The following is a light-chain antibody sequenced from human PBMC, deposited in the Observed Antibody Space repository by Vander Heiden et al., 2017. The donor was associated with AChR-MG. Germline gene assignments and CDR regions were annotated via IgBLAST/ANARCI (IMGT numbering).Light chain of an antibody. CDR2: KAS. CDR3: QQFNSYPWT. Sequence: DIQMTQSPSTLSASVGDRVTITCRASQTISQWLAWYQQKPGKAPNLLIYKASTLESGVPSRFSGRGSGTEFTLTISSLQPDDFATYYCQQFNSYPWTFGQGTKVEVK. CDR1: QTISQW. V-gene: IGKV1-5*03. J-gene: IGKJ1*01.